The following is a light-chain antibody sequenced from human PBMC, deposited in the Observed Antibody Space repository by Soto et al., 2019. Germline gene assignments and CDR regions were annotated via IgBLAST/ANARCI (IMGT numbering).Light chain of an antibody. Sequence: QSALTQPASVSGSPGQSITISCTETSSDVGGNKYVSWYQQYPGKVPKLLINKVTNRPSGVSYRFSGSKSGNTASLTISALLAEDEADYFCASSTSDSLYVFGTGTKVTVL. CDR1: SSDVGGNKY. CDR2: KVT. J-gene: IGLJ1*01. CDR3: ASSTSDSLYV. V-gene: IGLV2-14*01.